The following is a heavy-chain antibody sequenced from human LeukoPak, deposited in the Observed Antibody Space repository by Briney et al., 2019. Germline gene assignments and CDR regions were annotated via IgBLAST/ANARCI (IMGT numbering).Heavy chain of an antibody. Sequence: PSETLSLTCTVSGGSISSYYWSWIRQPPGKGLEWIGYIYYSGSTNYNPSLKSRVTISVDTSKNQFSLKLSSVTAADTAVYYCARDRGDSSALAFDIWGQGTMGTVSS. V-gene: IGHV4-59*01. CDR1: GGSISSYY. CDR2: IYYSGST. D-gene: IGHD3-22*01. J-gene: IGHJ3*02. CDR3: ARDRGDSSALAFDI.